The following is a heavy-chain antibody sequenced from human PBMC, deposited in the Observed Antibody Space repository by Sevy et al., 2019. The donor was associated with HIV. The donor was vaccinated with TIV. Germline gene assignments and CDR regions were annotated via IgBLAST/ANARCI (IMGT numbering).Heavy chain of an antibody. D-gene: IGHD3-10*01. V-gene: IGHV3-30-3*01. CDR2: ISYDGSNK. CDR1: GFTFSSYA. J-gene: IGHJ3*02. CDR3: ARDLSITMVRGAFDI. Sequence: GGSLRLSCAASGFTFSSYAMHWVRQAPGKGLEWVAVISYDGSNKYYADSVKGRFTISRDNSKNTLYLQMNSLRAEDTAVYYCARDLSITMVRGAFDIWGQWTMVTVSS.